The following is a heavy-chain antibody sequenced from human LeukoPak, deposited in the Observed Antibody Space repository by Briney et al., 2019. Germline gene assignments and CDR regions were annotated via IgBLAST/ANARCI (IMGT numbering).Heavy chain of an antibody. J-gene: IGHJ4*02. CDR3: ARGHYDILTGYYSYLFDY. D-gene: IGHD3-9*01. CDR2: ISSSSYI. Sequence: GGSLRLSCAASGFTFSSYSMNWVRQAPGKGLEWVSSISSSSYIYYADSVKGRFTISRDNAKNSLYLQMNSLRAEDTAVYYCARGHYDILTGYYSYLFDYWGQGTLVTVSS. CDR1: GFTFSSYS. V-gene: IGHV3-21*01.